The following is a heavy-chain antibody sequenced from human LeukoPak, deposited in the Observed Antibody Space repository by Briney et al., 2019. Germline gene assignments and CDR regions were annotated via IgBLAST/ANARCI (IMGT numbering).Heavy chain of an antibody. CDR1: GFTFSTSW. V-gene: IGHV3-7*03. CDR2: IKGDGSQS. CDR3: ARDASASSTGWYYFDH. D-gene: IGHD6-19*01. J-gene: IGHJ4*02. Sequence: PGGSLRLSCAASGFTFSTSWMNWVRQAPGKGLEWVGMIKGDGSQSYYVDSARGRFTISRDNAKDALYLQMNSLRAEDTAVYYCARDASASSTGWYYFDHWGQGALVTVSS.